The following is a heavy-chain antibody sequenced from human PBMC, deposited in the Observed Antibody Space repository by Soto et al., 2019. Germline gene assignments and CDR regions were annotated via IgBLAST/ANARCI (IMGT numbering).Heavy chain of an antibody. CDR1: GCSTSSSNYF. CDR2: IYYSGST. Sequence: AESRARTGSRSGCSTSSSNYFWGWIRQPPGKGLEWIGSIYYSGSTYYTPSLKSRVTISVDKSKNQFSLKLSSVTAADTAVYYCARCYYYYYMDVWGKGTTVTVS. CDR3: ARCYYYYYMDV. V-gene: IGHV4-39*07. J-gene: IGHJ6*03.